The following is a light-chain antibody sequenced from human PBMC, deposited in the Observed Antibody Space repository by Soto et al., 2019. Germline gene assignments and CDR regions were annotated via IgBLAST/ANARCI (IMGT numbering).Light chain of an antibody. CDR1: QTVSSSY. Sequence: EIVLTQSPGTLSLSPGDRATLSCRASQTVSSSYLAWYQQQPGQAPRLLIFAAASRATGIPDRFSGGGSGTDFTLTISRLEPEDFAVYYCQQYGYSSWTFGQGTKVDIK. CDR2: AAA. J-gene: IGKJ1*01. CDR3: QQYGYSSWT. V-gene: IGKV3-20*01.